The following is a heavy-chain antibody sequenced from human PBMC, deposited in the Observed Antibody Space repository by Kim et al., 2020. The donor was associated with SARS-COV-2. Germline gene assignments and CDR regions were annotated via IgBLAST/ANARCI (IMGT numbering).Heavy chain of an antibody. D-gene: IGHD6-6*01. V-gene: IGHV1-24*01. CDR1: GYTLTELS. Sequence: ASVKVSCKGSGYTLTELSMHWVRQAPGKGLEWMGGFDPEDGETIYAQKFQGRVTMTEDTSTDTAYMELSSLRSEDTAVYYCATGALPYSSSSVASYYYYGMDVWGQGTTVTVSS. J-gene: IGHJ6*02. CDR3: ATGALPYSSSSVASYYYYGMDV. CDR2: FDPEDGET.